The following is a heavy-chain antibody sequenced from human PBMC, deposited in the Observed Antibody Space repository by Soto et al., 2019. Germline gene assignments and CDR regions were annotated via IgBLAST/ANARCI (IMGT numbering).Heavy chain of an antibody. CDR1: GYTFTSYG. CDR2: ISAYNGNT. V-gene: IGHV1-18*01. CDR3: SRDAITMVRGVYYYYGMDV. D-gene: IGHD3-10*01. J-gene: IGHJ6*02. Sequence: QVQLVQSGAEVKKPGASVKVSCQASGYTFTSYGISWVRQAPGQGLEWMGWISAYNGNTNYAQQLQGRVTMTTDTSTSTGYMELRSRSSDDTAVYYCSRDAITMVRGVYYYYGMDVWGQGTTGTVSS.